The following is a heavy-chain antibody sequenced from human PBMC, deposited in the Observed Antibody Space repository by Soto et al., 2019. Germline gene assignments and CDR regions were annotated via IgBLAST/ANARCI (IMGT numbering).Heavy chain of an antibody. V-gene: IGHV1-69*12. Sequence: QVQLVQSGAEVKKPGSSVKVSCKASGGTFSSYAISWVRQAPGQGLEWMGGIIPIFGTANYAQKFQGRVTITADESTSTAYMELSSLRSEDTAVYYCARESGYCSGGSCYSTYYFDYWGQGTLVTVSS. J-gene: IGHJ4*02. CDR3: ARESGYCSGGSCYSTYYFDY. CDR1: GGTFSSYA. CDR2: IIPIFGTA. D-gene: IGHD2-15*01.